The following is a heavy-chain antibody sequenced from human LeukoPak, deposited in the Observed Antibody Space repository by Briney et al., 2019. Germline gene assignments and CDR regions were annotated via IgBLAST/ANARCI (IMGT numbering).Heavy chain of an antibody. CDR3: AKDRFSVDGLYWYFDL. J-gene: IGHJ2*01. CDR2: ISYDGSQK. D-gene: IGHD5-12*01. CDR1: GFTFSSYG. Sequence: PGGSLRLSCAASGFTFSSYGMHWVRQAPGKGLEWVAVISYDGSQKYDADSVRGRLTISRDNSKNTLYLQMNSLRPEDTAIYYCAKDRFSVDGLYWYFDLWGRGTLVTVSS. V-gene: IGHV3-30*18.